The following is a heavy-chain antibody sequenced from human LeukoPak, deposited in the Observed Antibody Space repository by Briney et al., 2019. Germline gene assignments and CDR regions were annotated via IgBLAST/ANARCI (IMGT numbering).Heavy chain of an antibody. J-gene: IGHJ5*02. Sequence: ASVKVSCKASGYTFTSYDINWVRQATGQGLEWMGWMNPNSGNTGYAQKFQGRVTMTRNTSISTAYMELSSLRSEDTAVYYCARSPAVAGISLSWFDPWGQGTLVTVSS. D-gene: IGHD6-19*01. CDR3: ARSPAVAGISLSWFDP. CDR2: MNPNSGNT. V-gene: IGHV1-8*01. CDR1: GYTFTSYD.